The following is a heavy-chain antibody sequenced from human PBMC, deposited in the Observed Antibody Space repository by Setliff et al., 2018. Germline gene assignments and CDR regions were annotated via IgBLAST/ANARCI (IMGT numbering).Heavy chain of an antibody. CDR2: VSGAGDSI. D-gene: IGHD6-19*01. V-gene: IGHV3-23*01. CDR3: AKDRTVVAGTSYFDY. J-gene: IGHJ4*02. Sequence: GGSLRLSCAASGFTFDRETMTWVRQAPGKGLEWVSAVSGAGDSIYYANSVRGRFTISRDNSKNTLYLQMSSLRVEDTAVYYCAKDRTVVAGTSYFDYWGQGILVTVSS. CDR1: GFTFDRET.